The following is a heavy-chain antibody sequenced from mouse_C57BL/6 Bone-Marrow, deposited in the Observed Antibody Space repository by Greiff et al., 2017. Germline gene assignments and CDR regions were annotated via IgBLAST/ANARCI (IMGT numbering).Heavy chain of an antibody. V-gene: IGHV1-26*01. J-gene: IGHJ2*01. CDR3: ARKLPFDY. CDR2: INPNNGGT. Sequence: EVQLQQSGPELVKPGASVKISCKASGYTFTDYYMNWVKQSHGKSLEWIGDINPNNGGTSYNQKFKGKATLTVDKSSRTAYMELRSLTSEDSAVYYCARKLPFDYWGQGTTLTVSS. CDR1: GYTFTDYY. D-gene: IGHD1-1*01.